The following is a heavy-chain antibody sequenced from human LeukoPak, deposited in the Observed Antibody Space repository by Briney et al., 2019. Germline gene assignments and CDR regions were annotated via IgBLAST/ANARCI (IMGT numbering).Heavy chain of an antibody. CDR2: IYYSGST. V-gene: IGHV4-59*01. D-gene: IGHD3-10*01. J-gene: IGHJ4*02. CDR1: GGSISSYY. CDR3: ACTDGAYYYGSGSYYNRNHFDY. Sequence: SETLSLTCTVSGGSISSYYWSWIRQPPGKGLEWIGYIYYSGSTNYNPSLKSRVTISVDTSKNQFSLKLSSVTAADTAVYYCACTDGAYYYGSGSYYNRNHFDYWDQGTLVTVSS.